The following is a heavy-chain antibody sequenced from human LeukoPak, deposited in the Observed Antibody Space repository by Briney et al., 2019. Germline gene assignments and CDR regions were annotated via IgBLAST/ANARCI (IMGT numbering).Heavy chain of an antibody. Sequence: GGSLRLSCAASGFTFSNYAIHWVRQAPGRGLEWVAAISYDGNSQHYGAPVKGRFTISRDNSKNTVYLQINTLRTDDAAIYYCAKPYPTLTTSAVLDNWGQGTLVTVSS. CDR2: ISYDGNSQ. J-gene: IGHJ4*02. D-gene: IGHD1-1*01. V-gene: IGHV3-30*18. CDR1: GFTFSNYA. CDR3: AKPYPTLTTSAVLDN.